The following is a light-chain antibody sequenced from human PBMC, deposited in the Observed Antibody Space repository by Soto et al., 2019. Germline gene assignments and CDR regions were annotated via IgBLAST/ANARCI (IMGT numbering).Light chain of an antibody. CDR2: DVN. V-gene: IGLV2-11*01. Sequence: QSALTQPRSVSGSPGQSVTISCTGTSSDVGDYNYVSWYQQHPGKAPKLMIYDVNKRPSGVPDRFSGSKSGNTASLTISGLQAEDEADYYCCSYAGSYTLWVFGGRTKLTVL. CDR3: CSYAGSYTLWV. CDR1: SSDVGDYNY. J-gene: IGLJ3*02.